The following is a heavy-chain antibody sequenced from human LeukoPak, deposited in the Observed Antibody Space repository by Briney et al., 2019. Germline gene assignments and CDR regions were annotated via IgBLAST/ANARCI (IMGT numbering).Heavy chain of an antibody. CDR3: ARGAIFGVTPRGYGMDV. CDR1: GYTFTGYY. CDR2: MNPNNGGT. D-gene: IGHD3-3*01. J-gene: IGHJ6*02. V-gene: IGHV1-2*02. Sequence: SVKVSCKASGYTFTGYYMHWVRQAPGQGLEWVGWMNPNNGGTVYAQKFQGRVTMTRDTSTGTLYMELNSLRSEDTAVYYCARGAIFGVTPRGYGMDVWGQGTTVTVSS.